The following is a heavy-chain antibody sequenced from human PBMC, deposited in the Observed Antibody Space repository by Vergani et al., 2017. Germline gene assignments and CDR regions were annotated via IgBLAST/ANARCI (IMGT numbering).Heavy chain of an antibody. Sequence: QVQLQESGPGLVKPSQTLSLTCTVSGGSINSHNYYWSWIRQPAGKGLEWIGRIPTRCSTNYNPYLKSGVTMSEDKSKNQFSLNLSSVTAADTAVYFCAGGSCLGGSCYKPLFDYWGQGILVTVSS. V-gene: IGHV4-61*02. D-gene: IGHD2-15*01. J-gene: IGHJ4*02. CDR2: IPTRCST. CDR3: AGGSCLGGSCYKPLFDY. CDR1: GGSINSHNYY.